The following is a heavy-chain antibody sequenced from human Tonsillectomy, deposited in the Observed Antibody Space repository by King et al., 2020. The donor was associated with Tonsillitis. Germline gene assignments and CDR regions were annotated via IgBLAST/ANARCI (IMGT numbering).Heavy chain of an antibody. J-gene: IGHJ3*02. D-gene: IGHD5-24*01. V-gene: IGHV4-34*01. Sequence: VQLQQWGAGLLKPSETLSLTCAVYGGSFRDYFWSWVRQSPGKGLEWIGEINHSGITNYNPSLKSRVTISIDTSKKEFSLNLTSVTAADTAMYYCAIRDGWLQLWACDMWGQGTMVTVSA. CDR2: INHSGIT. CDR3: AIRDGWLQLWACDM. CDR1: GGSFRDYF.